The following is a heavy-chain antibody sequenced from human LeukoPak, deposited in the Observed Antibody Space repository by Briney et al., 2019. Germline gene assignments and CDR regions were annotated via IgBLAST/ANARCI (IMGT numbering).Heavy chain of an antibody. V-gene: IGHV3-30*02. D-gene: IGHD3-3*01. CDR3: AKDRPLKPYYDLWSGYFGY. CDR1: GFTFSSYG. CDR2: IRYDGSNK. Sequence: GGSLRLSCAASGFTFSSYGMHWVRQAPGKGLEWVAFIRYDGSNKYYADSVKGRFTISRDNSKNTLYLQMNSLRAEDTAVYYCAKDRPLKPYYDLWSGYFGYWGQGTLVTVSS. J-gene: IGHJ4*02.